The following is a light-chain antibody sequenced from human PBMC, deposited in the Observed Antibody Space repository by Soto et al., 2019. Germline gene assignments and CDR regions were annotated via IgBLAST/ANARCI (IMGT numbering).Light chain of an antibody. J-gene: IGKJ5*01. CDR3: QGRYSTPLT. Sequence: DIQMTQSPSSLSASIGDRVTLTCRSSQSIGIYLNWYQQKPGKAPSLLIHSASTLQSGVPSMFSGSGSGTDFTFTIRGLQPDDVATYYCQGRYSTPLTFGQGTRRE. CDR2: SAS. CDR1: QSIGIY. V-gene: IGKV1-39*01.